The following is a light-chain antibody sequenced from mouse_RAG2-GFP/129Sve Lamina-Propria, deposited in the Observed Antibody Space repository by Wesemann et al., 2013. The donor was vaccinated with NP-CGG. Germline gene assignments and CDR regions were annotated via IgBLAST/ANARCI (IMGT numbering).Light chain of an antibody. CDR3: QHFWSTPFT. CDR2: AAT. Sequence: DIQMTQSPASLSVSVGETVTITCRASENIYSNLAWYQQKQGKSPQLLVYAATNLADGVLSLFSGSGSGTQYSLKINSLQSEDFGSYYCQHFWSTPFTFGSGTKLEIK. J-gene: IGKJ4*01. V-gene: IGKV12-46*01. CDR1: ENIYSN.